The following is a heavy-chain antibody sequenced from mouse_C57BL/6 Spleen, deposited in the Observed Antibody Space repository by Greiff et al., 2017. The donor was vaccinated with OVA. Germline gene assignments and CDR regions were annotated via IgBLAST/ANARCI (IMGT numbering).Heavy chain of an antibody. CDR1: GYAFSSYW. CDR3: AREGNLLYAMDY. J-gene: IGHJ4*01. V-gene: IGHV1-80*01. Sequence: QVQLQQSGAELVKPGASVKISCKASGYAFSSYWMNWVKQRPGKGLEWIGQIYPGDGDTNYNGKFKGKATLTADKSSSTAYMQLSSLTSEDSAIYCCAREGNLLYAMDYWGQGTSVTVSS. CDR2: IYPGDGDT. D-gene: IGHD2-1*01.